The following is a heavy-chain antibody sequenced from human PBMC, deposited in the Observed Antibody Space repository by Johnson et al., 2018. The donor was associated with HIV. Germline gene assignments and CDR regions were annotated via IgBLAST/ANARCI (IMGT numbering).Heavy chain of an antibody. V-gene: IGHV3-7*05. CDR2: IKQDGSEK. CDR1: GFTFSSYL. Sequence: MQLVESGGGLVQPGGSLRLSCAASGFTFSSYLMSWVRQAPGKGLEWVANIKQDGSEKYYVDSVKGRFTISRDNAKNSLYLQMNSLRAEDTAVYYCARVGATAAFDIWGQGTMVTVSS. CDR3: ARVGATAAFDI. J-gene: IGHJ3*02. D-gene: IGHD1-26*01.